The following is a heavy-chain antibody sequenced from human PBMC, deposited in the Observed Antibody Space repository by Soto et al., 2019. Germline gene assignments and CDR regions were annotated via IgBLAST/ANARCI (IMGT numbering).Heavy chain of an antibody. D-gene: IGHD3-3*01. CDR3: GRVLRGGPIFTVDY. CDR2: IRNKANSYFK. J-gene: IGHJ4*02. CDR1: GFTFSDHD. V-gene: IGHV3-72*01. Sequence: EVQLVASGGGLVQPGGSLRLSCAASGFTFSDHDMDWVCQAPGKGLEWVGRIRNKANSYFKQYAASVKGRFTISRDDSKNSLYLEMNSLKTEDTAVYYCGRVLRGGPIFTVDYWGQGILVTFSS.